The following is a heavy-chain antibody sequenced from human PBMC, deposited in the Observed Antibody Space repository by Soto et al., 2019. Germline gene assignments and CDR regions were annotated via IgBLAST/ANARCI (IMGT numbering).Heavy chain of an antibody. CDR1: GYTFTSYG. Sequence: ASVKVSCKASGYTFTSYGMDWVRQAPGQGLEWLGWISAYDGNTKYAQILQGRVSLTTDTSTNTAYMELRSLRSDDTAMYFCAREAPPEDYWGQGTLVTVS. CDR3: AREAPPEDY. J-gene: IGHJ4*02. CDR2: ISAYDGNT. V-gene: IGHV1-18*01.